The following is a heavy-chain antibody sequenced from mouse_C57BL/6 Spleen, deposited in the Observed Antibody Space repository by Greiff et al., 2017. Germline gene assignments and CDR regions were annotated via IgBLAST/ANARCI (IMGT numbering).Heavy chain of an antibody. J-gene: IGHJ4*01. V-gene: IGHV1-42*01. Sequence: VQLQQSGPELVKPGASVKISCKASGYSFTGYYMNWVKQSPEKSLAWIGEITPSTGGTTYNQKFKAKATLTVDKSSSTAYMQLKSLTSEDSAVYYCARGSELGRDYAMDYWGQGTSVTVSS. CDR3: ARGSELGRDYAMDY. D-gene: IGHD4-1*01. CDR1: GYSFTGYY. CDR2: ITPSTGGT.